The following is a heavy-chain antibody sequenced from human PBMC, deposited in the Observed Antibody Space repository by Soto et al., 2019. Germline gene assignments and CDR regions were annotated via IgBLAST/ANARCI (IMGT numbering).Heavy chain of an antibody. CDR1: GFTFSSYA. D-gene: IGHD3-22*01. CDR3: ASLAPIVVVITDY. J-gene: IGHJ4*02. Sequence: TGGSLRLSCAASGFTFSSYAMHWVRQAPGKGLEWVAVISYDGSNKYYADSVKGRFTISRDNSKNTLYLQMNSLRAEDTAVYYCASLAPIVVVITDYWGQGTLVTVSS. CDR2: ISYDGSNK. V-gene: IGHV3-30-3*01.